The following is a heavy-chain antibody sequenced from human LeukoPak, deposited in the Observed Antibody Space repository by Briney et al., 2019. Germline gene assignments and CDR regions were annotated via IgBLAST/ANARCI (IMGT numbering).Heavy chain of an antibody. CDR3: ARDLRPYNVLRFLEKRRDAFDI. CDR2: IYTSGST. D-gene: IGHD3-3*01. V-gene: IGHV4-4*07. CDR1: GGSISSYY. Sequence: SETLSLTCTVSGGSISSYYWSWIRQPAGKGLEWIGRIYTSGSTNYNPSLKSRVTMSVDTSKNQFSLKLSSVTAADTAVYYYARDLRPYNVLRFLEKRRDAFDIWGQGTMVTVSS. J-gene: IGHJ3*02.